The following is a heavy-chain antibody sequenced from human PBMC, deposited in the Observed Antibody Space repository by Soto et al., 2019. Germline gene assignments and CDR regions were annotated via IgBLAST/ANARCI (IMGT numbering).Heavy chain of an antibody. CDR2: ISSSGVI. D-gene: IGHD1-1*01. Sequence: PGGSLRLSCAASGFSFSAYSMNWVRQAPGKGLEWVSFISSSGVIYYADSVKGRFSISRDNAKNSLSLQMFSLRDADTAIYFCATDHIGSNSHALQYWGQGTPVTVSS. CDR1: GFSFSAYS. J-gene: IGHJ4*02. CDR3: ATDHIGSNSHALQY. V-gene: IGHV3-48*02.